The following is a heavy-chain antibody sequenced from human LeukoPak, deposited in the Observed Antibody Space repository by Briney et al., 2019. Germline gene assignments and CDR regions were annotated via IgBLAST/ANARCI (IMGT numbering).Heavy chain of an antibody. D-gene: IGHD3-22*01. J-gene: IGHJ4*02. CDR2: IRYDGSNK. CDR3: AKKPPIAMIVVAEYYFDD. CDR1: GFTFSSYG. V-gene: IGHV3-30*02. Sequence: PGGPLRLSCAASGFTFSSYGMHWVRQAPAKGLEWVAFIRYDGSNKYYADSVKGRFTISRYNSKNTLYLQMNSLRAEDTAVYYCAKKPPIAMIVVAEYYFDDWGQGTLVTVSS.